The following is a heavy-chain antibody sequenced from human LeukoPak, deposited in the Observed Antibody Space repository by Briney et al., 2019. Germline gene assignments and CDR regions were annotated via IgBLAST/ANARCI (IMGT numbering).Heavy chain of an antibody. V-gene: IGHV3-30*19. CDR1: GFTFTSYG. CDR3: ARGDYYDSTWEKYYFDY. D-gene: IGHD3-22*01. J-gene: IGHJ4*02. Sequence: PGGSLRLSCAASGFTFTSYGMHWVRQAPGKGLEWVAVISYDGSNKYYADSVKGRFTISRDNSKNTPHLQMNSLRAEDTAVYYCARGDYYDSTWEKYYFDYWGQGTLVTVSS. CDR2: ISYDGSNK.